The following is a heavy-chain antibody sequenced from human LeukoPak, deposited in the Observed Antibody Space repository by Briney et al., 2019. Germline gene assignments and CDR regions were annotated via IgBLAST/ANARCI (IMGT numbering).Heavy chain of an antibody. V-gene: IGHV4-61*09. Sequence: PSQTLSLTCTVSGGSIISNRHYWSWIRQPAGKGLEWIGHIYSSGNTKYNPSLKSRLTMSIDSSKNQFSLILTSVTAADTAVYYCARVALITIHENDAFDIWGQGTVVTVSS. CDR2: IYSSGNT. CDR3: ARVALITIHENDAFDI. D-gene: IGHD3-3*01. J-gene: IGHJ3*02. CDR1: GGSIISNRHY.